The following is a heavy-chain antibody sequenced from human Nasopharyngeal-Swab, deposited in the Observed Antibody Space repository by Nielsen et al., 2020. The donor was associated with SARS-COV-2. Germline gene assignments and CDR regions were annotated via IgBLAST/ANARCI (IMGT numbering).Heavy chain of an antibody. D-gene: IGHD5-12*01. J-gene: IGHJ6*02. CDR3: ATLGGYSGYDSEYGMDV. CDR1: GFTFSSYG. CDR2: ISYDGSNK. Sequence: GGSLRLSCAASGFTFSSYGMHWVRQAPGKGLEWVAVISYDGSNKYYADSVKGRFTISRDNSKNTLYLQMNSLRAEDTALYYCATLGGYSGYDSEYGMDVWGQGTTVTVSS. V-gene: IGHV3-30*03.